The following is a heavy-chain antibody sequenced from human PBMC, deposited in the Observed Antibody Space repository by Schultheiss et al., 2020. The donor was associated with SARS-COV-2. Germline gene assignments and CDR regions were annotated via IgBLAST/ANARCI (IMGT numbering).Heavy chain of an antibody. V-gene: IGHV3-21*01. Sequence: GGSLRLSCAASGFTFSSYGMHWVRQAPGKGLEWVSAISGSGGSTYYADSVKGRFTISRDNAKNSLYLQMNSLRAEDTAVYYCARDDYVWGSYRYAGANWFDPWGQGTLVTVSS. D-gene: IGHD3-16*02. CDR2: ISGSGGST. J-gene: IGHJ5*02. CDR3: ARDDYVWGSYRYAGANWFDP. CDR1: GFTFSSYG.